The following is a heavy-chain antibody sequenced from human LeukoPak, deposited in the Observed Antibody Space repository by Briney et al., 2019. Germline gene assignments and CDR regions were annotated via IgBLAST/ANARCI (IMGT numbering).Heavy chain of an antibody. V-gene: IGHV4-34*01. J-gene: IGHJ6*04. D-gene: IGHD3-10*01. CDR1: GGSFSGYY. CDR2: INHSGST. Sequence: PSETPSLTCAVYGGSFSGYYWSWIRQPPGKGLEWIGEINHSGSTNYNPSLKSRVTISVDTSKNQFSLKLSSVTAADTAVYYCARKLTYYYGSGSYYKALDVWGKGTTVTVSS. CDR3: ARKLTYYYGSGSYYKALDV.